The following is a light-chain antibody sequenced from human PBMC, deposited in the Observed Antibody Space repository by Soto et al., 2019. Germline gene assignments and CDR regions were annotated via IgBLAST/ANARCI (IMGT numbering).Light chain of an antibody. CDR2: GAS. Sequence: DTVLAQSPGTLSLSPGERATLSCRASQSVSSSYLAWYQQKPGQAPRLLIYGASSRATGIPDRFSGSGSGTDFTLTISRLEPEDFAVYYGQQYGSSPLTFGGGTKVDIK. CDR3: QQYGSSPLT. J-gene: IGKJ4*01. CDR1: QSVSSSY. V-gene: IGKV3-20*01.